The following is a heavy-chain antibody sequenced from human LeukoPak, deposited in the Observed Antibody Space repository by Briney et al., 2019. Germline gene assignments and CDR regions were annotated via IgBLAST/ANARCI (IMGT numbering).Heavy chain of an antibody. CDR1: GGSFSGYY. CDR3: ARCVVDTAMVLAY. Sequence: SETLSLTCAVYGGSFSGYYLSWIRQPPGKGLEWIGEINHSGSTNYNPSLKSRVTISVDTSKNQFSLKLSSVTAADTAVYYCARCVVDTAMVLAYWGQGTLVTVSS. V-gene: IGHV4-34*01. D-gene: IGHD5-18*01. CDR2: INHSGST. J-gene: IGHJ4*02.